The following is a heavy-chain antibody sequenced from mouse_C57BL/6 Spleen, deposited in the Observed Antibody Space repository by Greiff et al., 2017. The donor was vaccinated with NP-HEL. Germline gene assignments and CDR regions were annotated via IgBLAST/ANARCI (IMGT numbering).Heavy chain of an antibody. Sequence: VQLQQSGAELAKPGASVKLSCKASGYTFTSYWMHWVKQRPGQGLEWIGYINPSSGYTKYNQKFKDKATLTADKSCSTAYMQLSSLTYEDSAVYCCARASVVADAMDYWGQGASVTVSS. CDR3: ARASVVADAMDY. D-gene: IGHD1-1*01. CDR2: INPSSGYT. V-gene: IGHV1-7*01. CDR1: GYTFTSYW. J-gene: IGHJ4*01.